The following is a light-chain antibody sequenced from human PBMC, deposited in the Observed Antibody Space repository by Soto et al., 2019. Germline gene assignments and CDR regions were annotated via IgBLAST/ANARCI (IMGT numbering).Light chain of an antibody. CDR3: QQTSTAPFT. CDR2: ESS. V-gene: IGKV1-39*01. Sequence: DIELTQSPSSLSASVGDRVTIACRSSQNINIYLNWYQQKPGNAPKLLIFESSSLQSGVPSRFSGSGSRIDFTLTISSLQREDFATYCCQQTSTAPFTFGPGTKVDIK. J-gene: IGKJ3*01. CDR1: QNINIY.